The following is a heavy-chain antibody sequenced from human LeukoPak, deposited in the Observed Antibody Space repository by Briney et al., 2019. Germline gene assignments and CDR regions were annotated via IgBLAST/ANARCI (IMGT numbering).Heavy chain of an antibody. CDR1: GGSISSYY. J-gene: IGHJ4*02. CDR2: IYYSGST. V-gene: IGHV4-59*01. CDR3: ARASSAKFDY. D-gene: IGHD6-6*01. Sequence: SETLSLTCTVSGGSISSYYWSWIRHPPGKGLEWIGYIYYSGSTNYNPSLKSLVTISVDTSKNQFSLKLSSGTAADTAVYYCARASSAKFDYWGQGTLVTVSS.